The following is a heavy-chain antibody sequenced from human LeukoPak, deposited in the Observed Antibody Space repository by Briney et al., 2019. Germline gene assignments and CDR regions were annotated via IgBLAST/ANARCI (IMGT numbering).Heavy chain of an antibody. V-gene: IGHV3-21*01. CDR3: ARDGSGSPGGGY. D-gene: IGHD3-10*01. Sequence: GGSLRLSCAASGFTFSSYSMNWVRQAPGKGLGWVSSISSSSSYIYYADSVKGRFTISRDNAKNSLYLQMNSLRAEDTAVYYCARDGSGSPGGGYWGQGTLVTVSS. J-gene: IGHJ4*02. CDR2: ISSSSSYI. CDR1: GFTFSSYS.